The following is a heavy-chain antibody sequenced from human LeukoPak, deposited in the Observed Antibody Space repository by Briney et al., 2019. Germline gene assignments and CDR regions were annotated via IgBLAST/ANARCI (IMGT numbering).Heavy chain of an antibody. V-gene: IGHV4-4*07. Sequence: SETLSLTCTVSGGSISSYYWSWIRQPAGKGLEWIGRIYTSGRTNYNPSLKSRVTMSVDTSKNQFSLKLSSVSAADTAIYYCATDPFRERFGAFDPWGQGTLVTVSS. CDR1: GGSISSYY. D-gene: IGHD3-16*01. J-gene: IGHJ5*02. CDR3: ATDPFRERFGAFDP. CDR2: IYTSGRT.